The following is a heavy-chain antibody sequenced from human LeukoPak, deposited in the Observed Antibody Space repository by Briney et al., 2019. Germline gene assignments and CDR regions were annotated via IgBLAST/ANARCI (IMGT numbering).Heavy chain of an antibody. D-gene: IGHD3-9*01. CDR2: INANSGGT. CDR1: GYTFTSYG. J-gene: IGHJ4*02. V-gene: IGHV1-2*02. Sequence: ASVKVSCKASGYTFTSYGISWVRQAPGQGLEWMGWINANSGGTNYAQKFQGRVTITRDTSISTAYMELSRLRSDDTAVYYCARSSRYDIWTGYPYWGQGTLVTVSP. CDR3: ARSSRYDIWTGYPY.